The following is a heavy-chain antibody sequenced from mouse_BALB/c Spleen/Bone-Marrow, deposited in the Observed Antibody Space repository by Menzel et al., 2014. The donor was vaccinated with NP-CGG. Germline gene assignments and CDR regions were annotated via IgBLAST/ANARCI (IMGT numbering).Heavy chain of an antibody. D-gene: IGHD1-2*01. CDR1: GFDFSRFW. CDR3: ARLHYYGHFAY. V-gene: IGHV4-1*02. J-gene: IGHJ3*01. Sequence: DVKLVESGGGLVQPGGSLKLSCAASGFDFSRFWMSWVRQAPGKGLEWIGEMNPESSTINYTPSLEDKFIIYRDNAKNTLYLQMIKVRSEDTALDYGARLHYYGHFAYWGQGTLVTVSA. CDR2: MNPESSTI.